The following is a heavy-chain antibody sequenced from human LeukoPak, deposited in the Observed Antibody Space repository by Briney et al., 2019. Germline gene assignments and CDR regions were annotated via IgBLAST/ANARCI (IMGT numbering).Heavy chain of an antibody. CDR2: VHYSGTA. V-gene: IGHV4-59*01. Sequence: SETLSLTCTVSGGSISSYYWSRIRQPPGKGLEWIGNVHYSGTANYNPSLESRAAIFVATSKNQFSLNLTSVVAADTAIYYCARVDWGYSSFDYWGQGTPVTVSS. CDR1: GGSISSYY. J-gene: IGHJ4*02. CDR3: ARVDWGYSSFDY. D-gene: IGHD5-18*01.